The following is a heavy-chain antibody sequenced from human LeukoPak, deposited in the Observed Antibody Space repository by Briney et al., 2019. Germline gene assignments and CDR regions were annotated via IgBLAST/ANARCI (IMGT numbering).Heavy chain of an antibody. CDR1: GYIFTSYG. J-gene: IGHJ4*02. CDR2: ISAYNAYT. Sequence: RASVKVSCKASGYIFTSYGITWVRQAPGQGLEWMGWISAYNAYTYYAQKLQGRVTITRNTSISTAYMELSSLRSEDTAVYYCARRRYSGYDLFDYWGQGTLVTVSS. CDR3: ARRRYSGYDLFDY. D-gene: IGHD5-12*01. V-gene: IGHV1-18*01.